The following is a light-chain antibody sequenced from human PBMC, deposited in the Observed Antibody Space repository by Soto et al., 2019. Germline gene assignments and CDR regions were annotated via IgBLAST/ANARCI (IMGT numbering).Light chain of an antibody. CDR3: GTWDSSLSAGFVV. J-gene: IGLJ2*01. CDR1: SFNIGNNY. Sequence: QSVLTQPPSVSAAPGQKVTISCSGSSFNIGNNYVSWYQQLPGTAPKLLIYDNNKRPSGIPDRFSGSKSGTSATLGITGLQTGDEADYYCGTWDSSLSAGFVVFGGGTQLTVL. V-gene: IGLV1-51*01. CDR2: DNN.